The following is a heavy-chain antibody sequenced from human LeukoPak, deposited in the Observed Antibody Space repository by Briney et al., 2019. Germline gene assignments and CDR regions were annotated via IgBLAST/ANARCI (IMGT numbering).Heavy chain of an antibody. CDR2: ISAYNGNT. J-gene: IGHJ4*02. Sequence: EASVKVSCKASGYTFTGYYMHWVRQAPGQGLEWMGWISAYNGNTNYAQKLQGRVTMTTDTSTSTAYMELRSLRSDDTAVYYCASGGRESGYAIWRGGTDYWGQGTLVTVSS. V-gene: IGHV1-18*04. CDR3: ASGGRESGYAIWRGGTDY. D-gene: IGHD5-12*01. CDR1: GYTFTGYY.